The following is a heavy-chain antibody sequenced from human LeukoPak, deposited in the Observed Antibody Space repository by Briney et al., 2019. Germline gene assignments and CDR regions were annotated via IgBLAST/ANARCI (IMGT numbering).Heavy chain of an antibody. D-gene: IGHD2-2*01. J-gene: IGHJ4*02. CDR3: ARGFRYCSSTSCYPYFDY. Sequence: PSETLSLTCTVSGGSISSGDYYWSWIRQPPGKGLEWLGYIYYSGSTYYNPSLKSRVTISVDTSKTQFSLKLSSVTAADTAVYYCARGFRYCSSTSCYPYFDYWGQGTLVTVSS. V-gene: IGHV4-30-4*08. CDR1: GGSISSGDYY. CDR2: IYYSGST.